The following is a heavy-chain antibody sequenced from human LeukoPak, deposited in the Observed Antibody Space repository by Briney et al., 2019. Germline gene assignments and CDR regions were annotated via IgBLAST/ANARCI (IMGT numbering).Heavy chain of an antibody. CDR1: GGSISTYY. CDR3: AREPTYYYDSSGYPA. Sequence: SETLSLTCTVSGGSISTYYWSWIRQPAGKGLEWVGRIYTSGSTNYNPSLKSRVTISVDRSKNQFSLKLSSVTAADTAVYYCAREPTYYYDSSGYPAWGQGTLVTVSS. J-gene: IGHJ5*02. CDR2: IYTSGST. V-gene: IGHV4-4*07. D-gene: IGHD3-22*01.